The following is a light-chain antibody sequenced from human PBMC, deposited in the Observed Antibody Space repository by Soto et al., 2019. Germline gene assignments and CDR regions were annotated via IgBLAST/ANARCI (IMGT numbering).Light chain of an antibody. J-gene: IGLJ2*01. CDR2: YDD. CDR3: AAWDDSLNGVV. Sequence: QLVLTQPPSVSEAPRQRVPISCSGSSSNIGNNAVNWYQQLPGKAPKLLIYYDDLLPSGVSDRFSGSKSGTSASLAISGLQSEDEADYYCAAWDDSLNGVVFGGGTKLTVL. CDR1: SSNIGNNA. V-gene: IGLV1-36*01.